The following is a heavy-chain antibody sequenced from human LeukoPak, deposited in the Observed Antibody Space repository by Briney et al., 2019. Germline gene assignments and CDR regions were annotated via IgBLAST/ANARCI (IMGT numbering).Heavy chain of an antibody. CDR1: GGSISSSNW. V-gene: IGHV4-4*02. Sequence: SETLSLTCAVSGGSISSSNWWSWVRQPPGKGLEWIGEIYHSGSTNYNPSLKSRVTISVDKSKNQFSLKLSSVTAADTAVYYCARRSMTTVTYNWFDPWGQGTLVTVSS. CDR3: ARRSMTTVTYNWFDP. CDR2: IYHSGST. D-gene: IGHD4-17*01. J-gene: IGHJ5*02.